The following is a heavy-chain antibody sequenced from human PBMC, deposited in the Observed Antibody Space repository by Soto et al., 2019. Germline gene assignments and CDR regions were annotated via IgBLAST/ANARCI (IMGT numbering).Heavy chain of an antibody. V-gene: IGHV3-53*02. D-gene: IGHD2-15*01. J-gene: IGHJ6*02. Sequence: EVQLLETGGGLIQPGGSLRLSCAASGFTVSSYYMSWVRQAPGKGLEWVSAIYSGGSTYYTDSVEGRFTISRDISKNTLYLQMNSLSVVDAAVYFCARDRGDCSSVCCFASFYFGMDVWGQGTTVTVSS. CDR2: IYSGGST. CDR3: ARDRGDCSSVCCFASFYFGMDV. CDR1: GFTVSSYY.